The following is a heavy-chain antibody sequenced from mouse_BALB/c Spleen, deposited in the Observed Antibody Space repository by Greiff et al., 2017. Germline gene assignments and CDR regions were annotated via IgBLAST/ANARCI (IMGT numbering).Heavy chain of an antibody. CDR3: ARAYYGSSDDAMDY. D-gene: IGHD1-1*01. CDR2: IRNKANGYTT. J-gene: IGHJ4*01. Sequence: EVQGVESGGGLVQPGGSLRLSCATSGFTFTDYYMSWVRQPPGKALEWLGFIRNKANGYTTEYSASVKGRFTISRDNSQSILYLQMNTLRAEDSATYYCARAYYGSSDDAMDYWGQGTSVTVSS. V-gene: IGHV7-3*02. CDR1: GFTFTDYY.